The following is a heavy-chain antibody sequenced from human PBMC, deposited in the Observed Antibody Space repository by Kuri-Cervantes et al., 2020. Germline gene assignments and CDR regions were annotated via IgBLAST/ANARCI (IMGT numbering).Heavy chain of an antibody. Sequence: ASVKVSCKAAGYTFTSYGISWVRQAPGQGREWMGWISAYNGDTNYAQKLQGRVTMTTDTSTSTAYMELSSLRSEDTAVYYSARDSSRWRSFDPWGQGTLVTVSS. V-gene: IGHV1-18*01. J-gene: IGHJ5*02. D-gene: IGHD4-23*01. CDR3: ARDSSRWRSFDP. CDR1: GYTFTSYG. CDR2: ISAYNGDT.